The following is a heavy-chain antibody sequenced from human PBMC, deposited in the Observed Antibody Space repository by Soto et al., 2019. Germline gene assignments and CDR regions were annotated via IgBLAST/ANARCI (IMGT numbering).Heavy chain of an antibody. CDR3: ARAVVSAYDILTAFDY. CDR2: IYYSGST. CDR1: GGSISSGGYY. V-gene: IGHV4-31*03. D-gene: IGHD3-9*01. J-gene: IGHJ4*02. Sequence: QVQLQESGPGLLKPSQTLSLTCTVSGGSISSGGYYWSWIRQHPGKGLEWIGYIYYSGSTYYNPSLKIRVTISVDTSKNQFSLKLSSVTAADTAVYYCARAVVSAYDILTAFDYWGQGTLVTVSS.